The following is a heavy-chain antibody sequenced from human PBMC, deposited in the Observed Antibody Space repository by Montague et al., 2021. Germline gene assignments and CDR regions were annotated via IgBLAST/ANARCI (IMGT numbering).Heavy chain of an antibody. Sequence: SETLSLTCSVSGGSISSYYWTWIRQPPGKGLEWIGHIYHSGSTDYNPSLKSRVTILVDTSKNQFSLKLTSVTAADTAVYYCARERSEFDTVYYTYYYMDVWGKGTPVTVSS. V-gene: IGHV4-59*13. D-gene: IGHD3-3*01. CDR2: IYHSGST. CDR1: GGSISSYY. J-gene: IGHJ6*03. CDR3: ARERSEFDTVYYTYYYMDV.